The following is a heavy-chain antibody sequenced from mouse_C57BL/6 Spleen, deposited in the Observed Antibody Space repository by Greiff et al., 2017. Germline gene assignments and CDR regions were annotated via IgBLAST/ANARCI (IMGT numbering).Heavy chain of an antibody. CDR2: IDPETGGT. V-gene: IGHV1-15*01. CDR3: TREDNYERYVDV. J-gene: IGHJ1*03. D-gene: IGHD1-3*01. Sequence: VQLQQSGAELVRPGASVTLSCKASGYTFTDYEMHWVKQTPVHGLEWIGAIDPETGGTGYNQKFKGKAILTADKSSSTAYMELRSLTSEDSAVYYCTREDNYERYVDVWGTGTTVTVSS. CDR1: GYTFTDYE.